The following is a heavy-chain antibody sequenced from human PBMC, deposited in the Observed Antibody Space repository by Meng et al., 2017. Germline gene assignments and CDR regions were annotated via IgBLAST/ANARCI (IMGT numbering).Heavy chain of an antibody. D-gene: IGHD1-1*01. J-gene: IGHJ6*02. CDR1: GYSFTSYW. Sequence: GESLKISCKGSGYSFTSYWIGWVRQMPGKGLEWMGNIYPGDSDTSYSPSFKGQVTISDDKSISTAYLQRHSLKASDSAMYYCARLWGVNVHTHNYYGMNVWGQGTTVTVSS. CDR2: IYPGDSDT. V-gene: IGHV5-51*01. CDR3: ARLWGVNVHTHNYYGMNV.